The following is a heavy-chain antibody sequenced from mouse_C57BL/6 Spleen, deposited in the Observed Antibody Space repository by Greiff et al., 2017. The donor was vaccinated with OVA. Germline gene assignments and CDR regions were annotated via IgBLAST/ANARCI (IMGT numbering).Heavy chain of an antibody. CDR2: ISSGGSYT. Sequence: EVMLVESGGDLVKPGGSLKLSCAASGFTFSSYGMSWVRQTPDKRLEWVATISSGGSYTYYPDSVKGRFTISRDNAKNTLYLQMSSLKSEDTAMYYCARQRDITTHDYWGQGTTLTVSS. D-gene: IGHD1-1*01. J-gene: IGHJ2*01. V-gene: IGHV5-6*02. CDR3: ARQRDITTHDY. CDR1: GFTFSSYG.